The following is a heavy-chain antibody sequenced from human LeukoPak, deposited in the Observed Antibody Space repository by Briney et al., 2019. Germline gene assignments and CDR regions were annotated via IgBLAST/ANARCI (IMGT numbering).Heavy chain of an antibody. J-gene: IGHJ4*02. CDR1: GFTFSSYT. CDR2: ISSSSSYI. V-gene: IGHV3-21*01. D-gene: IGHD6-19*01. Sequence: GGSLRLSCAASGFTFSSYTMNWVRQAPGKGLEWVSSISSSSSYINYADSVKGRFTISRDNAKNSLYLQMNSLRAEDTAVYYCARSFSGWYHDYWGQGTLVTVSS. CDR3: ARSFSGWYHDY.